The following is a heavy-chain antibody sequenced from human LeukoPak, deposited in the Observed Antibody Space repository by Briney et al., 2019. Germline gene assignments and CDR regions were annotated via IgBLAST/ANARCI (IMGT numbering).Heavy chain of an antibody. CDR2: IIPIFGTA. CDR1: GGTFSSYA. J-gene: IGHJ4*02. V-gene: IGHV1-69*13. Sequence: SVKVSCKASGGTFSSYAISWVRQAPGQGLEWMGGIIPIFGTANYAQKFQGRVTITADESTSTVYMELSSLRSEDTAVYYCARVNRPVPAGSFDYWGQGTLVTVSS. CDR3: ARVNRPVPAGSFDY. D-gene: IGHD2-2*01.